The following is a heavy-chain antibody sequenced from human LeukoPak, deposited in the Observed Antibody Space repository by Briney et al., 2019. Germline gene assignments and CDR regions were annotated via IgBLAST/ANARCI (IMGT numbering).Heavy chain of an antibody. CDR1: GGSISSGGYY. D-gene: IGHD6-6*01. Sequence: PSQTLSLTCTVSGGSISSGGYYWSWIRQDTGKGLEWIGYIYYSGSTYYNPSLKSRVNISVGTSKNQSSLKLSYVAAADTAVYYCARGVRVLAARPYYFDYWGQGTLVSVS. V-gene: IGHV4-31*03. J-gene: IGHJ4*02. CDR2: IYYSGST. CDR3: ARGVRVLAARPYYFDY.